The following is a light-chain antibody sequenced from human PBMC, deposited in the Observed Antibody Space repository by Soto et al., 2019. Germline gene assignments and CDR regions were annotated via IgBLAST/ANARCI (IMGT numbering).Light chain of an antibody. CDR1: QSVSIK. CDR2: GAS. CDR3: QQYNAWPPIT. J-gene: IGKJ1*01. Sequence: EIVMAQSPATLSVSPGERATLSCRASQSVSIKVAWYQQRPGQAPRLLIYGASTRAPGIPDRFSGSGSGTEFTLTISSLQSEDSAVYYCQQYNAWPPITFGQGTKVEI. V-gene: IGKV3-15*01.